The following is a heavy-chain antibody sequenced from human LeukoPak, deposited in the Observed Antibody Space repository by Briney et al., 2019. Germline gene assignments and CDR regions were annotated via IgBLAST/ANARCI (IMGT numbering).Heavy chain of an antibody. D-gene: IGHD3-10*01. CDR2: IKSITDGGTT. V-gene: IGHV3-15*01. J-gene: IGHJ4*02. CDR1: GFTFSDYI. Sequence: GGSLRLSCAASGFTFSDYIMNWVRQAPGKGLEWVGRIKSITDGGTTAYAASVKGRFTISRDDSKNTLYLQMDGLKTEDTAVYYCIPSGSGNYYGFWGQGTLVTVSS. CDR3: IPSGSGNYYGF.